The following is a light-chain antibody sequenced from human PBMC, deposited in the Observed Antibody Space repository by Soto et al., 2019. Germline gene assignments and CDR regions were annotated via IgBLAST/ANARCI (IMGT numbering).Light chain of an antibody. CDR3: QQYHTYRS. Sequence: DIQMTQAPSTLSASLGDRVTITCRASQSISHWLAWYQQKPGNAPNLLLPDASILESGVPSRFSGSTSGTEFTLTICRLQPDVFATYYCQQYHTYRSVGQGTKVEIK. CDR2: DAS. V-gene: IGKV1-5*01. CDR1: QSISHW. J-gene: IGKJ1*01.